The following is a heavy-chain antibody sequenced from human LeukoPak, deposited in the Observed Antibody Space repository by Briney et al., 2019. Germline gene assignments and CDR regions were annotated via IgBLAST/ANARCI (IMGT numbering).Heavy chain of an antibody. D-gene: IGHD7-27*01. CDR2: VYYSGST. V-gene: IGHV4-59*01. CDR3: ASNTGPVFDY. Sequence: SETLSLTCTVSGDFITAYYWSWIRQPPGKGLEWIGYVYYSGSTEYNPSLRSRVTISLEMSKHQFSLNLTSVTAADTALYSCASNTGPVFDYWGQGALVTVSS. J-gene: IGHJ4*02. CDR1: GDFITAYY.